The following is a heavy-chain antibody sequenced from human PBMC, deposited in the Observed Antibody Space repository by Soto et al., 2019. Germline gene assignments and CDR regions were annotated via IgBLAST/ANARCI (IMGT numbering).Heavy chain of an antibody. J-gene: IGHJ4*02. D-gene: IGHD6-13*01. CDR1: GFTFSSYG. Sequence: PGGSLSLSCAASGFTFSSYGMHWVRQAPGKGLEWVAVISYDGSNKYYADSVKGRFTISRDNSKNTLYLQMNSLRAEDTAVYYCAKDQGSSWYEIDYWGQGTLVTVSS. CDR2: ISYDGSNK. CDR3: AKDQGSSWYEIDY. V-gene: IGHV3-30*18.